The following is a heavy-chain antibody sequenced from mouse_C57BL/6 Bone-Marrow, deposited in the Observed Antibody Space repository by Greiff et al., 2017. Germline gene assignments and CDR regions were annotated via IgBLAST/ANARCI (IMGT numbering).Heavy chain of an antibody. CDR3: ARSERCLLLWCAY. D-gene: IGHD2-3*01. CDR1: GYSFTGYY. Sequence: EVQLQQPGPELVKPGASVKISCKASGYSFTGYYMNWVKQSPEKSLEWIGEINPSTGGTTYNQKFKAKATLTVDKSSSTAYMQLKSLTSEDSAVDYCARSERCLLLWCAYWGQGTLVTVSA. V-gene: IGHV1-42*01. CDR2: INPSTGGT. J-gene: IGHJ3*01.